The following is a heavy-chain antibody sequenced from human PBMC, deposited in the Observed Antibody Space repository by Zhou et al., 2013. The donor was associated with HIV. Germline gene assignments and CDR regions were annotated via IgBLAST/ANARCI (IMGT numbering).Heavy chain of an antibody. V-gene: IGHV3-30*02. Sequence: VQLVESGGGVVQPGGSLTLSCAASGFSFSDYGMHWVRQAPGKGLEWVAFIRNHGRERFYADSVKGQFTISRDNSHNTLFLQMNSLRSEDTAVYYCASEYIDGLDFWGQGTMVTVSS. CDR1: GFSFSDYG. CDR2: IRNHGRER. CDR3: ASEYIDGLDF. D-gene: IGHD4-17*01. J-gene: IGHJ3*01.